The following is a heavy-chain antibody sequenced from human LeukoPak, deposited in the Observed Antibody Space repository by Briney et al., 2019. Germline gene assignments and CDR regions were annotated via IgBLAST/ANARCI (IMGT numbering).Heavy chain of an antibody. D-gene: IGHD3-22*01. CDR2: IWYDGSNK. CDR1: GFTFSSYW. Sequence: GGSLRLSCAASGFTFSSYWMSWVRQAPGKGLEWVAVIWYDGSNKYYADSVKGRFTISRDNSKNTLYLQMNSLRAEDTAVYYCARDSSASYGMDVWGQGTTVTVSS. J-gene: IGHJ6*02. V-gene: IGHV3-33*08. CDR3: ARDSSASYGMDV.